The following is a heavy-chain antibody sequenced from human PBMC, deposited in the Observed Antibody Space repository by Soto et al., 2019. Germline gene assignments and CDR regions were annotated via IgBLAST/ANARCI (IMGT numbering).Heavy chain of an antibody. Sequence: PGGSLRLSCAASGSTFSSYAMSWVRQAPGKGLEWVSAISGSGGSTYYADSVKGRFTISRDNSKNTLYLQMNSLRAEDTAVYYCAKPSIVVVVAATLAYWGQGTLVTVSS. CDR3: AKPSIVVVVAATLAY. V-gene: IGHV3-23*01. CDR2: ISGSGGST. D-gene: IGHD2-15*01. J-gene: IGHJ4*02. CDR1: GSTFSSYA.